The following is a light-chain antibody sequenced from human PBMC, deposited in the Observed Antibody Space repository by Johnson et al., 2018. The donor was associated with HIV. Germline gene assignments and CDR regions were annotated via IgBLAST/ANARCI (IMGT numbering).Light chain of an antibody. CDR3: GTWVNSLKAEV. CDR1: SSTIGNNY. CDR2: QNT. V-gene: IGLV1-51*02. Sequence: QLVLTQPPSVSAAPGQKVTISCSGSSSTIGNNYISWYQLLPGTPPKLLIYQNTWRPSWIPDRFSGSTSGASATLAITGLQTGEEADYYCGTWVNSLKAEVFGTRTKVTV. J-gene: IGLJ1*01.